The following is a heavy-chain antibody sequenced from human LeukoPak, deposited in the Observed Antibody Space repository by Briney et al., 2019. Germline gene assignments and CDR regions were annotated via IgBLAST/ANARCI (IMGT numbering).Heavy chain of an antibody. V-gene: IGHV3-9*01. Sequence: GGSLRLSCAASGFTFDDYAMHWVRQAPGKGLGWVSGISWNSGSIGYADSVKGRFTISRDNAKNSLYLQMNSLRAEDTALYYCAKGRRSDTVTANYFDYWGQGTLVTVSS. CDR3: AKGRRSDTVTANYFDY. CDR2: ISWNSGSI. CDR1: GFTFDDYA. D-gene: IGHD4-17*01. J-gene: IGHJ4*02.